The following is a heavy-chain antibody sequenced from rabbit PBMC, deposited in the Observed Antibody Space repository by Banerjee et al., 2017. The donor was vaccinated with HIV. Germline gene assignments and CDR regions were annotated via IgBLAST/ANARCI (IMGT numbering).Heavy chain of an antibody. CDR1: GFDLSSYYY. CDR2: IDTNSGTT. V-gene: IGHV1S45*01. J-gene: IGHJ4*01. D-gene: IGHD1-1*01. Sequence: QQQLVESGGGLVKPEGSLTLTCKASGFDLSSYYYMCWVRQAPGKGLELIACIDTNSGTTSYASWAKGRFTISKTSSTTVTLQMTSLTAADTATYFCARDAASTYYMGDYFVLWGPGTLVTVS. CDR3: ARDAASTYYMGDYFVL.